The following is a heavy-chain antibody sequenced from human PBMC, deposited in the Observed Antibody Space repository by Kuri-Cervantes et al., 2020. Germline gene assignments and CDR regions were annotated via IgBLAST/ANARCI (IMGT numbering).Heavy chain of an antibody. CDR3: AREDIVVVPAATYYGMDV. V-gene: IGHV1-46*01. D-gene: IGHD2-2*01. CDR1: GYTFTSYY. Sequence: ASVKVSCKASGYTFTSYYMHWVRQAPGQGLEWMGIINPSGGSTSYAQKFQGRVTMTTDTSTSTAYMELRSLRSDDTAVYYCAREDIVVVPAATYYGMDVWGQGTTVTVSS. CDR2: INPSGGST. J-gene: IGHJ6*02.